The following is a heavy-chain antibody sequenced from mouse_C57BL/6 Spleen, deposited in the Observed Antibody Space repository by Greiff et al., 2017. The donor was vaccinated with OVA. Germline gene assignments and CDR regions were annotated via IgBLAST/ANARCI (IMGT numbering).Heavy chain of an antibody. V-gene: IGHV1-52*01. CDR1: GYTFTSYW. Sequence: QVQLQQPGVELVRPGSSVKLSCKASGYTFTSYWMHWVKQRPIQGLEWIGNIDPSDSETHYNQKFKDKATLAVDKSSSTAYMQLSSLTSEDSAVYYCARKSPWYFDVWGTGTTVTVSS. CDR3: ARKSPWYFDV. J-gene: IGHJ1*03. CDR2: IDPSDSET.